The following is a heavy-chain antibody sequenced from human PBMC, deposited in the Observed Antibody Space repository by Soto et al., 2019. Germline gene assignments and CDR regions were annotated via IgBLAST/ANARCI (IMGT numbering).Heavy chain of an antibody. CDR1: GGTFSSYA. Sequence: SVKVSCKASGGTFSSYAISWVRQAPGQGLEWMGGIIPIFGTADYAQKLQGRVTMTTDTSTSTAYMELRSLRSDDTAVYYCARDNRVREYYFDYWGQGTLVTVSS. J-gene: IGHJ4*02. CDR2: IIPIFGTA. D-gene: IGHD3-10*01. V-gene: IGHV1-69*05. CDR3: ARDNRVREYYFDY.